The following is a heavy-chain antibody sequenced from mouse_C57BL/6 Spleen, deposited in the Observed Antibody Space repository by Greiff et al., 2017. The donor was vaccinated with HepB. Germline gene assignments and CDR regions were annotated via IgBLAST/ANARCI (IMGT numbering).Heavy chain of an antibody. CDR2: ISSGGSYT. D-gene: IGHD2-13*01. Sequence: EVHLVESGGDLVKPGGSLKLSCAASGFTFSSYGMSWVRQTPDKRLEWVATISSGGSYTYYPDSVKGRFTISRDNAKNTLYLQMSSLKSEDTAMYYCARQGVRAMDYWGQGTSVTVSS. J-gene: IGHJ4*01. V-gene: IGHV5-6*01. CDR1: GFTFSSYG. CDR3: ARQGVRAMDY.